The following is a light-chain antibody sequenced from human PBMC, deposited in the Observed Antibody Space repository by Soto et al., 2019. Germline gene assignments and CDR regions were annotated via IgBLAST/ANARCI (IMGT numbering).Light chain of an antibody. CDR1: SSDVGGYNY. Sequence: QAVVTQPRSVSGSPGQSVTISCTGTSSDVGGYNYVSWYQQHPGKAPKLMIYDVSKRPSGVPDRFSGSKSGNTASLTISGLQSEDEADYYCGSYAGSYTYVFGTGTKVTVL. V-gene: IGLV2-11*01. CDR3: GSYAGSYTYV. CDR2: DVS. J-gene: IGLJ1*01.